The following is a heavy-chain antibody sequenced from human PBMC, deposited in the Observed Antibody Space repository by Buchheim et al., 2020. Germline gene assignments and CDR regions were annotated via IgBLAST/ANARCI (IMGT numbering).Heavy chain of an antibody. J-gene: IGHJ6*02. CDR3: AKDQGLWDSGYSSGWGYYYYGMDV. CDR1: GFSFSSYA. D-gene: IGHD6-19*01. CDR2: ISGSGGST. Sequence: EVQVLESGGGLVQPGGSLRLSCAASGFSFSSYAMSWVRQAPGKGLEWVSVISGSGGSTYYADSVKGRFTISRDNPKSTLYLQMNSLRAEDTAVYYCAKDQGLWDSGYSSGWGYYYYGMDVWGQGTT. V-gene: IGHV3-23*01.